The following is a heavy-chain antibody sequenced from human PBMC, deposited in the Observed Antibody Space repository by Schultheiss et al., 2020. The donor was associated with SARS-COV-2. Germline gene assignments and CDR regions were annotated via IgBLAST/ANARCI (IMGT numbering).Heavy chain of an antibody. J-gene: IGHJ4*02. Sequence: GESLKISCAASGFTVSSNYMTWVRQAPGKGLEWVGRIKSKTDGGTTDYAAPVKGRFTISRDDSKNTLYLQMNSLKTEDTAVYYCTTGGRFGELWPFDYWGQGTLVTVSS. CDR2: IKSKTDGGTT. D-gene: IGHD3-10*01. CDR1: GFTVSSNY. CDR3: TTGGRFGELWPFDY. V-gene: IGHV3-15*07.